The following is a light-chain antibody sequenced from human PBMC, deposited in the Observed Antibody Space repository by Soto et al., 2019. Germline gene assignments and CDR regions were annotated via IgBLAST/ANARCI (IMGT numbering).Light chain of an antibody. V-gene: IGKV4-1*01. CDR3: QQYYSTPQT. Sequence: DIVMTQSPDSLAVSLGERATINCKSSQSVLYNSNNKNCLAWYQQKPGQPPKLLIYWASTRKSGVPDRFSGSGSGTDFTLTISSLQAEDVAVYYCQQYYSTPQTFGQGTKVEIK. CDR1: QSVLYNSNNKNC. CDR2: WAS. J-gene: IGKJ1*01.